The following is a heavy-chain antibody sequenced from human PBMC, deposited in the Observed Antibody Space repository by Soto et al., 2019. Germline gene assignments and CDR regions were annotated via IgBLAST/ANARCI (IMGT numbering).Heavy chain of an antibody. CDR1: GFTFSSYW. J-gene: IGHJ6*02. CDR3: ARDHYVPDAIWWGYYYYGTDV. Sequence: VGSLRLSCAASGFTFSSYWMSWVRQAPGKGLEWVANIKQDGSEKYYVDSVKGRFTISRDNAKNSLYLQMNSLRAEDTAVYYCARDHYVPDAIWWGYYYYGTDVWGQGTKVTVSS. D-gene: IGHD2-2*01. CDR2: IKQDGSEK. V-gene: IGHV3-7*01.